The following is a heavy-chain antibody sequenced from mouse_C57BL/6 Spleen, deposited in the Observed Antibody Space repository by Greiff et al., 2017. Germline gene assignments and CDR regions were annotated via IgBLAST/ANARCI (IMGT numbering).Heavy chain of an antibody. CDR3: AREGIYDGYYAWFAY. CDR1: GYTFTSYW. J-gene: IGHJ3*01. D-gene: IGHD2-3*01. Sequence: QVQLQQPGAELVKPGASVKMSCKASGYTFTSYWITWVKQRPGQGLEWIGDIYPGSGSTNYNEKFKSKATLTVDTSSSTAYMQLSSLTSEDSAVYYCAREGIYDGYYAWFAYWGQGTLVTVSA. V-gene: IGHV1-55*01. CDR2: IYPGSGST.